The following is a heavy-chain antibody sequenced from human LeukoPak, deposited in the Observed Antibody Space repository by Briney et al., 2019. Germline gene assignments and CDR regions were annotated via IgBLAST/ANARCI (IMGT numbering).Heavy chain of an antibody. J-gene: IGHJ4*02. D-gene: IGHD4-17*01. CDR1: GFTFSSNY. CDR2: IFSGGTT. Sequence: GGSLRLSCAASGFTFSSNYMSWVRQAPGKGLEWVSVIFSGGTTYYEDSVKGRFTISRDNSKHTLYLQMNSLRAEDTAVYYCARGNTGRTVTFYFGYWGQGTLVTVSS. V-gene: IGHV3-53*01. CDR3: ARGNTGRTVTFYFGY.